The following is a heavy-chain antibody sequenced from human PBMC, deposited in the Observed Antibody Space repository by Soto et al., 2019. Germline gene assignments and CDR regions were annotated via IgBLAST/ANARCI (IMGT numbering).Heavy chain of an antibody. CDR1: GGSISSSSYY. D-gene: IGHD2-2*01. Sequence: SETLSLACTVSGGSISSSSYYWGWIRQPPGKGLEWIGSIYYSGSTYYNPSLKSRVTISVDTSKNQFSLKLSSVTAADTAVYYCARLPVGYCISTSCYGRGYYYYGMDVWGQGTTVS. V-gene: IGHV4-39*01. CDR3: ARLPVGYCISTSCYGRGYYYYGMDV. J-gene: IGHJ6*02. CDR2: IYYSGST.